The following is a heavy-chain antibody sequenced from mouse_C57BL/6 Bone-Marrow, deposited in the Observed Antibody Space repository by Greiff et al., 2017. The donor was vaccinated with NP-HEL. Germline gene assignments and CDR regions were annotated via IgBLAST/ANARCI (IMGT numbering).Heavy chain of an antibody. CDR3: ARHRLRAWFAY. J-gene: IGHJ3*01. V-gene: IGHV5-12*01. CDR2: ISNGGGST. Sequence: EVQVVESGGGLVQPGGSLKLSCAASGFTFSDYYMYWVRQTPEKRLEWVAYISNGGGSTYYPDTVKGRFTISRDNAKNTLYLQMSRLKSEDTAMYYCARHRLRAWFAYWGQGTLVTVSA. CDR1: GFTFSDYY. D-gene: IGHD3-2*02.